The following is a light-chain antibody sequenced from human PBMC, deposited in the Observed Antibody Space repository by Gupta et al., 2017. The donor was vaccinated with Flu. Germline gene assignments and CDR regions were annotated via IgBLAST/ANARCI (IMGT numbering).Light chain of an antibody. CDR1: SSAVVGYDY. J-gene: IGLJ2*01. Sequence: MAITSTATSSAVVGYDYVSWYQQHPGTAPELMMWDVSSRPSGIPERFSGSKSGTTATLAIXGXLAEDEXDYYCRSYKNSQTGVVFGGGTKLTVL. CDR2: DVS. CDR3: RSYKNSQTGVV. V-gene: IGLV2-14*04.